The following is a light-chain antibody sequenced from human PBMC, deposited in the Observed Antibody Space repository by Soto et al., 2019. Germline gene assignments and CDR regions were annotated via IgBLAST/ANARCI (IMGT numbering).Light chain of an antibody. CDR2: AAS. J-gene: IGKJ1*01. V-gene: IGKV1-9*01. CDR3: QQYADWPRT. CDR1: QGISSY. Sequence: IQFTQSPSSLSASVGDRVTITCRASQGISSYLAWYQQKPGKAPKLLIYAASSLQSGVPSRFSGSGSGTDFTLTISSLQSGDFAVYYCQQYADWPRTFGQGTKVDIK.